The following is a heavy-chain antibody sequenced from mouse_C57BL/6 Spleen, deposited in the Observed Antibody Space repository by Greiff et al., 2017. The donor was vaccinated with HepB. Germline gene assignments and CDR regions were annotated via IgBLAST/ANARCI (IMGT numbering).Heavy chain of an antibody. J-gene: IGHJ1*03. Sequence: QVQLQQSGAELMKPGASVKLSCKATGYTFTGYWIEWVKQRPGHGLEWIGEILPGSGSTNYNEKFKGKATFTADTSSNTAYMQLSSLTTEDSAIYYCARSRLYYGSSYVWYFDVWGTGTTVTVSS. V-gene: IGHV1-9*01. D-gene: IGHD1-1*01. CDR3: ARSRLYYGSSYVWYFDV. CDR2: ILPGSGST. CDR1: GYTFTGYW.